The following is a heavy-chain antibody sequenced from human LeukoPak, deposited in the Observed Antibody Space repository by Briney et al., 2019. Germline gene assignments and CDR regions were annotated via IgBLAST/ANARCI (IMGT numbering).Heavy chain of an antibody. Sequence: SETLSLTCTVSGGSISSSSSYWAWIRQPPGTGLEWIGNIYYSGSTYYSPSLKSRLTISVDTSKNQFSLKLSSVTAADTAVYYCARVRATKQINWFDPWGQGTLVTVSS. J-gene: IGHJ5*02. CDR1: GGSISSSSSY. CDR2: IYYSGST. D-gene: IGHD5-12*01. CDR3: ARVRATKQINWFDP. V-gene: IGHV4-39*07.